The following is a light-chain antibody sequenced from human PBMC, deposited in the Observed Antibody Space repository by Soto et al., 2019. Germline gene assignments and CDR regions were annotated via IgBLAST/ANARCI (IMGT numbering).Light chain of an antibody. V-gene: IGLV1-44*01. CDR1: SSNIGTNA. Sequence: QSVLTQPPSASGTPGQRVTISCSGGSSNIGTNAVNWYQQLPGTAPKLLIYNNNQRPSGVPDRFSGYQSGTSASLAISGLQSEDEAAYYGTAWDDSLNGYVFGTGTKLTVL. CDR3: TAWDDSLNGYV. CDR2: NNN. J-gene: IGLJ1*01.